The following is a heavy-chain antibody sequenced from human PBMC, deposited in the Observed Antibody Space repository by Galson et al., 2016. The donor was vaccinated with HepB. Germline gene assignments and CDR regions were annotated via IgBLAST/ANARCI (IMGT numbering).Heavy chain of an antibody. V-gene: IGHV3-21*01. CDR1: GFTFSSYS. J-gene: IGHJ4*02. CDR2: ISSSSSYI. CDR3: ARGLDTSGWNIGY. Sequence: SLRLSCAASGFTFSSYSMAWIRQPPGKGLEWVSSISSSSSYIHYADSVRGRFTISRDITKNSLYLQMNSLRVEDTAVYYCARGLDTSGWNIGYWGQGTLVTVSS. D-gene: IGHD6-19*01.